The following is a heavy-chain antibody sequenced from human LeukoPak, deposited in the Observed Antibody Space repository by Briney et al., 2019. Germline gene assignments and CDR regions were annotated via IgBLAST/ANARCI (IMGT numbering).Heavy chain of an antibody. CDR3: ARAPYSGYATLFDY. J-gene: IGHJ4*02. Sequence: SGTLSLTCGVSGGSISSSYWWSWVRQPPGKGLQWIGSIHHSGSTYYNPSLKSRVTISVDTSKNQFSLKLSSVTAADTAVYYCARAPYSGYATLFDYWGQGTLVTVSS. CDR1: GGSISSSYW. CDR2: IHHSGST. V-gene: IGHV4-4*02. D-gene: IGHD5-12*01.